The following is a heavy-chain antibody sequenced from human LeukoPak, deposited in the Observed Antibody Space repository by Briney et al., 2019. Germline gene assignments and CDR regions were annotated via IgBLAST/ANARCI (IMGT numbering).Heavy chain of an antibody. D-gene: IGHD1-26*01. J-gene: IGHJ4*02. CDR2: INSDGSST. Sequence: GGPLRLSCAASGFTFSSYWMHWVRQAPGKGLVWVSRINSDGSSTSYADSVKGRFTISRDNAKNTLYLQMNSLRAEHTAVYYCARRNVVGATTFSDYWGQGTLVTVSS. CDR1: GFTFSSYW. V-gene: IGHV3-74*01. CDR3: ARRNVVGATTFSDY.